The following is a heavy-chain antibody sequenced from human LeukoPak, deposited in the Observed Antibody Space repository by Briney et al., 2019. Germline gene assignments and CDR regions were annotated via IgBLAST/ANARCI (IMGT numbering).Heavy chain of an antibody. V-gene: IGHV1-2*02. Sequence: GASVNVSCKASGYTFTGYFMHWVRQAPGQGLEWMGWFNPNSGGSNYAQNFQGRVTMTRDTSISTAYMELSRLRSDDTAVFYCARGPYSSSSSAFDIWGQGTTVTVSS. D-gene: IGHD6-6*01. J-gene: IGHJ3*02. CDR3: ARGPYSSSSSAFDI. CDR1: GYTFTGYF. CDR2: FNPNSGGS.